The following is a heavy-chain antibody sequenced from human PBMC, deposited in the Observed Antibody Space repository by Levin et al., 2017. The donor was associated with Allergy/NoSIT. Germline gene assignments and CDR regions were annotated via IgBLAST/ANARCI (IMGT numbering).Heavy chain of an antibody. CDR1: GFTFSSYA. J-gene: IGHJ4*02. CDR2: ISYDGSNK. V-gene: IGHV3-30*04. D-gene: IGHD3-3*01. CDR3: ARGGYDFWSGYPTDRPDY. Sequence: GESLKISCAASGFTFSSYAMHWVRQAPGKGLEWVAVISYDGSNKYYADSVKGRFTISRDNSKNTLYLQMNSLRAEDTAVYYCARGGYDFWSGYPTDRPDYWGQGTLVTVSS.